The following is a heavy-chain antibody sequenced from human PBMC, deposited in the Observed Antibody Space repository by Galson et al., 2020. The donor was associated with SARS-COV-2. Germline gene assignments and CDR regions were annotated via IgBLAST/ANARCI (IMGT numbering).Heavy chain of an antibody. CDR1: GFTFSSYS. V-gene: IGHV3-21*01. CDR3: ASDRGIAVAGTWDY. CDR2: ISSSSSYI. Sequence: GGSLRLSCAASGFTFSSYSMNWVRQAPGKGLEWVSSISSSSSYIYYADSVKGRFTISRDNAKNSLYLQMNSLRAEDTAVYYCASDRGIAVAGTWDYWGQGTLVTVSS. D-gene: IGHD6-19*01. J-gene: IGHJ4*02.